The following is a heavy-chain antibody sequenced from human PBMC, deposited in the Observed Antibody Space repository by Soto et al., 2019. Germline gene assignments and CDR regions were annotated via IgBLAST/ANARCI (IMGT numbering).Heavy chain of an antibody. Sequence: GASVEVAFKASGYTFTGYYMHWVLQAPGQGLEWMGWINPNSGGTNYAQKFQGRVTMTRDTSISTAYMELSRLRSDDTAVYYCARDRSSWFDPWGQGTLVTVSS. CDR2: INPNSGGT. CDR1: GYTFTGYY. V-gene: IGHV1-2*02. D-gene: IGHD6-19*01. J-gene: IGHJ5*02. CDR3: ARDRSSWFDP.